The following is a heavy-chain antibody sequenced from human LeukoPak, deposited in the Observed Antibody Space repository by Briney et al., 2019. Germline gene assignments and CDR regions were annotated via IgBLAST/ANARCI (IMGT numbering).Heavy chain of an antibody. CDR2: IYHSGST. J-gene: IGHJ4*02. V-gene: IGHV4-38-2*02. CDR1: GYSISSGYY. CDR3: ARADQDIVATITRYCYFDY. D-gene: IGHD5-12*01. Sequence: SETLSLTCTVSGYSISSGYYWGWIRQPPGKGLEWVGSIYHSGSTYYNPSLKSRVTISVDTSKNQFSLKLSSVTAADTAVYYCARADQDIVATITRYCYFDYWGQGTLVTVSS.